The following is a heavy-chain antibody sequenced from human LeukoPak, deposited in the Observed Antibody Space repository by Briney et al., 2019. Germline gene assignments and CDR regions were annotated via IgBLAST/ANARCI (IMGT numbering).Heavy chain of an antibody. V-gene: IGHV3-23*01. D-gene: IGHD3-9*01. CDR1: GFTFSSYA. Sequence: PGGSLRLSCAASGFTFSSYAMGWVRQAPGKGLEWVSAISGSGGSTYYADSVKGRFTISRDNSKNTLYLQMNSLRAEDTAVYYCAKAYYDILTGYYPPLDYWGQGTLVTVSS. CDR2: ISGSGGST. CDR3: AKAYYDILTGYYPPLDY. J-gene: IGHJ4*02.